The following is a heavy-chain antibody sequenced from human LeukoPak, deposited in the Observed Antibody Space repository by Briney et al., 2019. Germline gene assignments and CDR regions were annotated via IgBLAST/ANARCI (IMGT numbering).Heavy chain of an antibody. V-gene: IGHV4-34*01. Sequence: SETLSLTCAVSGGSFSGYYWSWIRQPPGKGLEWIGEINHSGSSNYNPSLKSRVTISVDTSKNQFSLKLSSVTAADTAVYYCARGRYYDILTGYYGNWFDPWGQGTLVTVSS. CDR2: INHSGSS. D-gene: IGHD3-9*01. CDR3: ARGRYYDILTGYYGNWFDP. CDR1: GGSFSGYY. J-gene: IGHJ5*02.